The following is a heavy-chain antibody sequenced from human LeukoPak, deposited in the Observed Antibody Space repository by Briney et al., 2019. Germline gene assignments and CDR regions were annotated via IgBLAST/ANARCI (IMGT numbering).Heavy chain of an antibody. J-gene: IGHJ1*01. Sequence: GGSLRLSCAASGFTFSDYFMSWIRQAPGKGLEWVSYISSSGSTIYYADSVKGRFTISRDNAKNSLYLQMNSLRAEDTAVYYCARWQQLAFRGSPKYFQHWGQGTLVTVSS. CDR2: ISSSGSTI. CDR3: ARWQQLAFRGSPKYFQH. D-gene: IGHD6-13*01. CDR1: GFTFSDYF. V-gene: IGHV3-11*04.